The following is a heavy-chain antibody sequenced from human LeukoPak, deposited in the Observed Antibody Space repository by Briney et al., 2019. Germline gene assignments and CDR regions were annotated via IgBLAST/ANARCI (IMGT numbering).Heavy chain of an antibody. J-gene: IGHJ4*02. CDR1: GLTFTNHG. CDR2: VRNDGFDT. CDR3: ARDRGKDYFGD. D-gene: IGHD4-23*01. Sequence: PGGSPRLSCVTSGLTFTNHGFHWLRQAADKGLEWVAFVRNDGFDTYHSNSVKGRFSIPRDDSKNTVYLQMNSLRAEDTALYYCARDRGKDYFGDWGQGTQVTVSS. V-gene: IGHV3-30*02.